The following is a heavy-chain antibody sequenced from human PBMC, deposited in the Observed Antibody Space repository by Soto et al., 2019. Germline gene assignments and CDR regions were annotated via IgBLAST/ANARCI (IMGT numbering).Heavy chain of an antibody. D-gene: IGHD6-6*01. J-gene: IGHJ4*02. CDR1: GGSINSNRYY. Sequence: PSETLSLTCTVSGGSINSNRYYLAWIRQPPGKGLEWIGSIFYTGSTYYNPSLKSRVTISVDRSKNQFSLKLSSVTAADTAVYYCAGGIAARPLGYWGQGTLVTVSS. CDR2: IFYTGST. V-gene: IGHV4-39*07. CDR3: AGGIAARPLGY.